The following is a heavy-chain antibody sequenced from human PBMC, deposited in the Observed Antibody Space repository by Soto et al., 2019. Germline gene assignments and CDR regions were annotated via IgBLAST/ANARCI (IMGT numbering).Heavy chain of an antibody. J-gene: IGHJ6*02. D-gene: IGHD3-3*01. Sequence: ASVKVSCKASGHTFTSYGISWVRQAPGQGLEWMGWISAYNGNTNYAQKLQGRVTMTTDTSTSTAYMELRSLRSDDTAVYYCASSVGPGIFGVVITGPYYGMDVWGQGTTVTVSS. CDR1: GHTFTSYG. CDR2: ISAYNGNT. CDR3: ASSVGPGIFGVVITGPYYGMDV. V-gene: IGHV1-18*04.